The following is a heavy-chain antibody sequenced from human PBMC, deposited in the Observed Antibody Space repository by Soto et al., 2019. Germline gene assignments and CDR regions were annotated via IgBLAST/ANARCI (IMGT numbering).Heavy chain of an antibody. CDR1: GFSLNPRGGG. CDR3: AYSAFDLRHYDWVLNRFDH. D-gene: IGHD3-9*01. CDR2: IFWNDDK. V-gene: IGHV2-5*01. Sequence: SGPTLVNPTQPLTLTCTFSGFSLNPRGGGVGWIRQPPEEALEWLAVIFWNDDKRYSPSLKTRLTITKDTSKNQVTLTTTNMEPVDTATYCCAYSAFDLRHYDWVLNRFDHWGQGALVTVSS. J-gene: IGHJ4*02.